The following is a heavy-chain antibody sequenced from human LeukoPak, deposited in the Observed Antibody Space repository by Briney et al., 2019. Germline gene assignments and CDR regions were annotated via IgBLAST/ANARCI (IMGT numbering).Heavy chain of an antibody. D-gene: IGHD6-13*01. CDR2: ISGSSRHK. CDR3: ASTANFAAGYYIDY. V-gene: IGHV3-21*01. Sequence: GGSLRLSCAASGFTFSSYTMNWVRQAPGKGLEWVSSISGSSRHKYYADSVKGRFTISRDNAKNSLYLQMNSLRAEDTAVYYCASTANFAAGYYIDYWGQGTLVTVSS. J-gene: IGHJ4*02. CDR1: GFTFSSYT.